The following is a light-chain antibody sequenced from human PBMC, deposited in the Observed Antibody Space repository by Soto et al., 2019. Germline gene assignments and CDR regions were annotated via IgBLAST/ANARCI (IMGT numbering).Light chain of an antibody. CDR1: STDGGNYKY. V-gene: IGLV2-14*01. J-gene: IGLJ1*01. CDR3: FSYTSSGTYV. CDR2: EVS. Sequence: QSALTQPASVSGSPGQSITISGTGTSTDGGNYKYVSWYQQHPGKAPKLMIYEVSNRPSGVSNRFSGSKSGNTASLTISGLQAEDETDYYCFSYTSSGTYVFGAGTKVTVL.